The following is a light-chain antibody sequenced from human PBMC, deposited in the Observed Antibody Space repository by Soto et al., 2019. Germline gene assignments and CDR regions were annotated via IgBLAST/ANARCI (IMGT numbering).Light chain of an antibody. CDR2: KAS. CDR1: QSISSW. CDR3: QQYNSYST. V-gene: IGKV1-5*03. Sequence: DIQMTQSPSTLSASVGDRVTITCRASQSISSWLAWYQQKPGKAPKLLIYKASSLESGVPSRCSGSGSGTEFTLTISSLQPDDFATYDCQQYNSYSTFGQGTKVEIK. J-gene: IGKJ1*01.